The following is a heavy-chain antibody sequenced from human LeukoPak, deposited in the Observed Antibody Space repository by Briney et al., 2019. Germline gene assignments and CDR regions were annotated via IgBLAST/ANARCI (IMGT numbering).Heavy chain of an antibody. D-gene: IGHD1-26*01. V-gene: IGHV3-23*01. Sequence: PGGSLRLSCAASGFAFSTYAMSWVRQAPGKGLEWVSAISNSGGSTYYADFVKGRFTISRDNSKNTLYLQVNSLRAEDTAVYYCAKGGKWDVTPFDYWGQGTLATVSS. CDR3: AKGGKWDVTPFDY. J-gene: IGHJ4*02. CDR1: GFAFSTYA. CDR2: ISNSGGST.